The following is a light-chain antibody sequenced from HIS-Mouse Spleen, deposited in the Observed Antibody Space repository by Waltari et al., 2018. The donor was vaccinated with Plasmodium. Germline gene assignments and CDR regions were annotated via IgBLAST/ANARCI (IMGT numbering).Light chain of an antibody. CDR2: EDS. CDR1: ALPKKY. CDR3: QSADSSGTPNWV. J-gene: IGLJ3*02. V-gene: IGLV3-25*03. Sequence: SYELTQPPSVSVSPGQTARITCSGDALPKKYAYWYQQKSGQAPVLVIYEDSKRPSGIPERFAGSSSATTVTLTISGVQAEDEADYYCQSADSSGTPNWVFGGGTKLTVL.